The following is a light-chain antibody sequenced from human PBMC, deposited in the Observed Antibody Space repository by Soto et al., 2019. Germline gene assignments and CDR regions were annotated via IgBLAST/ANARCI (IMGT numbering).Light chain of an antibody. Sequence: EIALTQSPGTLSLSPGQRATVSCRASQSVSNNYLAWYQQKPGQAPGLLIYGACNRATGIPDRFSGSGSGTEFTLTISSLQSEDFAVYYCQQYNNWPPTWTFGQGTKVDIK. CDR3: QQYNNWPPTWT. CDR1: QSVSNN. J-gene: IGKJ1*01. V-gene: IGKV3D-15*01. CDR2: GAC.